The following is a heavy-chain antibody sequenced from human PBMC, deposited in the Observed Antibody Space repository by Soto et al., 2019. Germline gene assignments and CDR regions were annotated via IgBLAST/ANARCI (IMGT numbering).Heavy chain of an antibody. CDR1: GYTFTSYG. J-gene: IGHJ4*02. CDR2: ISAYNGNT. CDR3: AVRTMVRGVIITGDY. Sequence: ASVKVSCKASGYTFTSYGISGVRQAPGQGLEWMGWISAYNGNTNYAQKLQGRVTMTTDTSTSTAYMELRSLRSDDTAVYYCAVRTMVRGVIITGDYWGQGTLVTVSS. D-gene: IGHD3-10*01. V-gene: IGHV1-18*01.